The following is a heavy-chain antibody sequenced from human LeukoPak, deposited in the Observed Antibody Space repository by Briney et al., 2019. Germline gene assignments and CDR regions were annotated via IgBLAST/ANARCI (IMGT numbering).Heavy chain of an antibody. D-gene: IGHD5-18*01. J-gene: IGHJ6*02. CDR1: GGSLSGYY. Sequence: PSETLSLTRAVYGGSLSGYYWRWIRPPPGKGLEWIGEINHRGSPNYPPSLKGRATITVDTPKNQFSLTQSSVTAADTAVYYCAREYGMQLWSYKYYYYGMDVWGQGTTVTVSS. CDR2: INHRGSP. V-gene: IGHV4-34*01. CDR3: AREYGMQLWSYKYYYYGMDV.